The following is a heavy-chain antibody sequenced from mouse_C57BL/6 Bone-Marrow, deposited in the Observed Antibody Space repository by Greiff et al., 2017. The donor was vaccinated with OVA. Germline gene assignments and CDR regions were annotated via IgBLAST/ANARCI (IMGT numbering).Heavy chain of an antibody. Sequence: EVKLMESGPELVKPGDSVKISCKASGYSFTGYFMNWVMQSHGKSLEWIGRLNPYNGDAFYNQKFKGKATLTVDKSSSTAHMELRSLTSEDAAVYYCARYGGGRNYWGQGTTLTVSS. D-gene: IGHD1-1*02. CDR1: GYSFTGYF. CDR3: ARYGGGRNY. J-gene: IGHJ2*01. CDR2: LNPYNGDA. V-gene: IGHV1-20*01.